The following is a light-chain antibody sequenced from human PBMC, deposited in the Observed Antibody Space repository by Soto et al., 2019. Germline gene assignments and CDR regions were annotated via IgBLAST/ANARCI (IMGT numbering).Light chain of an antibody. J-gene: IGLJ1*01. CDR3: ATWDDRLNGYV. CDR1: NNDVGGYKL. V-gene: IGLV2-14*02. CDR2: EGS. Sequence: QSALTQPASVSGSPGQSITISCTGTNNDVGGYKLVSWYQQHPGKVPKVVIYEGSKRPSGVPDRFSGSRSGTSASLAISGLQSEDEADYYCATWDDRLNGYVFGTGTKVTVL.